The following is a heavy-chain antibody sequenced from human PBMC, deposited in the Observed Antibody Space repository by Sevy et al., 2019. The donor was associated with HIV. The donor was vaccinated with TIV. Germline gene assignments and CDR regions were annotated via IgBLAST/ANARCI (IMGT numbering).Heavy chain of an antibody. CDR1: GFTFSSYA. Sequence: GGSLRLSCAASGFTFSSYALLWVRQAPGKGLEWVSPISNDGSKKYYSDSVKGRFAISRDESKTTLLLQMNSLRSEDTAIYYCARVGVSYCTDDCYGRFDYWGRGTLVTVSS. V-gene: IGHV3-30*09. CDR3: ARVGVSYCTDDCYGRFDY. D-gene: IGHD2-21*02. CDR2: ISNDGSKK. J-gene: IGHJ4*02.